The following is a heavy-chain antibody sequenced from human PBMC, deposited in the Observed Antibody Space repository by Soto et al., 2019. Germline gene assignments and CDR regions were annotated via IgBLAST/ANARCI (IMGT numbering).Heavy chain of an antibody. V-gene: IGHV1-69*12. Sequence: QVQLVQSGAEVKKPGSSVKVSCKASGGTFSSYAISWVRQAPGQGLEWMGGIIPIFGTANYAQKFQGRVTITADESTSTAHMELSSLRSEDTAVYYCARVGYSRSWSFNWFDPWGQGTLVTVSS. CDR1: GGTFSSYA. CDR3: ARVGYSRSWSFNWFDP. J-gene: IGHJ5*02. D-gene: IGHD6-13*01. CDR2: IIPIFGTA.